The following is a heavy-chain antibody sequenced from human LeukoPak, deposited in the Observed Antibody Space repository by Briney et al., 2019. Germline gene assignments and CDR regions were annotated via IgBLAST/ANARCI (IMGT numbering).Heavy chain of an antibody. CDR3: ARAAPFGESFYFAY. D-gene: IGHD4-17*01. CDR1: GGSFRSYA. Sequence: RASVKVSCKASGGSFRSYAINWVRQAPGQGLEWMGGIIPPFGTINYAQKFQGRVTINEDESTRTAYMGLSSLRSEDTAVFYCARAAPFGESFYFAYWGQGTLVTVSS. J-gene: IGHJ4*02. V-gene: IGHV1-69*13. CDR2: IIPPFGTI.